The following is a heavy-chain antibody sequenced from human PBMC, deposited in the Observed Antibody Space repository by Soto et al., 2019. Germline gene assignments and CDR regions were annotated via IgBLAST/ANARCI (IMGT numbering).Heavy chain of an antibody. CDR2: IWYDESNK. J-gene: IGHJ4*02. V-gene: IGHV3-33*01. Sequence: PGGSLRLSCAASGFTFSSYGMNWVRKAPGTGLEWVAVIWYDESNKYYADYVKGRFTISRDNSKNTQYLQMNSLGADDTAVYYSARAGGLSGSYGGSDYWGQGTLGTVSS. D-gene: IGHD1-26*01. CDR3: ARAGGLSGSYGGSDY. CDR1: GFTFSSYG.